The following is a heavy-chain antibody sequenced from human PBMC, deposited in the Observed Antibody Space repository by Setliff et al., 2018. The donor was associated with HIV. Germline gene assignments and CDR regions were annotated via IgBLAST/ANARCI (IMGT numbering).Heavy chain of an antibody. CDR2: IIPMFGIE. Sequence: ASGGTLNTYGISWVRQAPGQGLEWMGGIIPMFGIEKYAQKFQGRVKITADESTTTAYMELSSLRSQDTAKYYCARGWGGQDSYYYGMDVWGQGTTVTVSS. J-gene: IGHJ6*02. CDR3: ARGWGGQDSYYYGMDV. D-gene: IGHD3-16*01. CDR1: GGTLNTYG. V-gene: IGHV1-69*01.